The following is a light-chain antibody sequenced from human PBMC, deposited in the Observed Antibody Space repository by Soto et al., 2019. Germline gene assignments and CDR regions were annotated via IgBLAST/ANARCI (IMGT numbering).Light chain of an antibody. Sequence: QSALTQPPSASGSPGQSVAISCTGTSSDVGAYNYVCWYQQHPGKAPKLMIYEVNKRPSGVPDRFSGSKSGNTASLTVSGLQAEDEADYCCSSYAANDHVVFGGGTKVTV. J-gene: IGLJ2*01. CDR3: SSYAANDHVV. V-gene: IGLV2-8*01. CDR1: SSDVGAYNY. CDR2: EVN.